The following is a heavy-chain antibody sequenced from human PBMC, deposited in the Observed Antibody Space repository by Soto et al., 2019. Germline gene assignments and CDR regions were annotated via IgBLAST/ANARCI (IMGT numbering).Heavy chain of an antibody. Sequence: ASVKVSCKASGYTFTSYGISWVRQAPGQGLEWMGWISAYNGNTNYAQKLQGRVTMTTDTSTSTAYMELRSLRSDDTAVYYCARPGRSSSWYEDRFDPWGQGTLVTVSS. CDR3: ARPGRSSSWYEDRFDP. CDR2: ISAYNGNT. V-gene: IGHV1-18*01. J-gene: IGHJ5*02. D-gene: IGHD6-13*01. CDR1: GYTFTSYG.